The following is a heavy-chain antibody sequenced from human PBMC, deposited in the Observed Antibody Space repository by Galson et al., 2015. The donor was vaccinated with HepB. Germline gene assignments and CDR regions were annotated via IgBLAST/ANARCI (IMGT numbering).Heavy chain of an antibody. V-gene: IGHV3-23*01. D-gene: IGHD2-2*01. CDR2: ISGSGGST. CDR1: GFTFSSYA. Sequence: SLRLSCAASGFTFSSYAMSWVRQAPGKGLEWVSAISGSGGSTYYADSVKGRFTISRDSSKNTLYLQMNSLRAEDTAVYYCAKDHSYCSSTSCFNWFDPWGQGTLVTVSS. J-gene: IGHJ5*02. CDR3: AKDHSYCSSTSCFNWFDP.